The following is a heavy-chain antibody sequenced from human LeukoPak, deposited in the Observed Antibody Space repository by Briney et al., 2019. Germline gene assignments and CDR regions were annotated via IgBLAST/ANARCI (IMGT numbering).Heavy chain of an antibody. D-gene: IGHD3-22*01. J-gene: IGHJ3*01. CDR1: GFTFDDYA. V-gene: IGHV3-9*01. Sequence: GRSLRLSCAASGFTFDDYAMHWVRQAPGKGLEWVSGISWNSGSIGYADSVKGRFTISRDNAKNTLYLQMNSLRAEDTAVYYCATTYYYDSSGPGAWGQGTMVTVSS. CDR2: ISWNSGSI. CDR3: ATTYYYDSSGPGA.